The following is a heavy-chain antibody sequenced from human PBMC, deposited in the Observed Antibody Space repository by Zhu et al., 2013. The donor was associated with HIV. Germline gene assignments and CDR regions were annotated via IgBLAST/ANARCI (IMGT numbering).Heavy chain of an antibody. D-gene: IGHD6-13*01. Sequence: QVQLVQSGAEVRKPGASVRLSCKVSGYTLTELSMHWVRQAPGRGLEWVGGFDIEQGETIYAQKFQDRVTLTEDTSTDTAFMELTSLRSEDTAVYYCATRRFFSAAGPFDYWGQGTLVT. CDR3: ATRRFFSAAGPFDY. J-gene: IGHJ4*02. CDR1: GYTLTELS. V-gene: IGHV1-24*01. CDR2: FDIEQGET.